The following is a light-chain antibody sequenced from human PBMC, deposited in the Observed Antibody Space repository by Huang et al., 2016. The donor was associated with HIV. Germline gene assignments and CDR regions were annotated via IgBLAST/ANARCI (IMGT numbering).Light chain of an antibody. CDR1: QNISSW. CDR3: QYGET. CDR2: KIS. Sequence: DIQLTQSPSTLSASVGDRLTTTCRASQNISSWLAWYQQKPGKAPKLLIYKISSLESGVPSRFSGSGSGTKFTLTINSLQPDDIGTYYCQYGETVGQGSKVEVK. V-gene: IGKV1-5*03. J-gene: IGKJ1*01.